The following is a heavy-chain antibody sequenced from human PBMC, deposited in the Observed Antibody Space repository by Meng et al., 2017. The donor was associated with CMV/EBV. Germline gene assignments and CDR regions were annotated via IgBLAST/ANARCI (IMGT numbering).Heavy chain of an antibody. D-gene: IGHD3-16*01. J-gene: IGHJ6*02. CDR3: ARKKGGFRPAANGVGYYYYGMDV. CDR1: GFTFSSYW. V-gene: IGHV3-7*01. Sequence: GGSLRLSCAASGFTFSSYWMSWVRQAPGKGLEWVANIKQDGSEKYYGDSVKGRFTISRDNAKNSLYLQMNSLRAEDTAVYYCARKKGGFRPAANGVGYYYYGMDVWGQGTTVTVSS. CDR2: IKQDGSEK.